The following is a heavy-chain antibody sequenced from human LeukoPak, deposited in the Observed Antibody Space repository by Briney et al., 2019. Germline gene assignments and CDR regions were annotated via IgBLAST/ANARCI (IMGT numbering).Heavy chain of an antibody. J-gene: IGHJ4*02. V-gene: IGHV3-21*01. CDR3: ARARIAVAGTFGLFFDY. CDR1: GFTFSSYS. Sequence: GALRLSCAASGFTFSSYSMNWVRQAPGKGLEWVSSISSSSSYIYYADSVKGRFTISRDNAKNSLYLQMNSLRAEDTAVYYCARARIAVAGTFGLFFDYWGQGTLVTVSS. D-gene: IGHD6-19*01. CDR2: ISSSSSYI.